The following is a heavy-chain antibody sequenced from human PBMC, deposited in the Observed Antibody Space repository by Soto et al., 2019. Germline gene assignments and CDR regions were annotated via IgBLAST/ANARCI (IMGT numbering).Heavy chain of an antibody. CDR3: ARAYKQLVGSYYYYYMDV. V-gene: IGHV3-13*01. D-gene: IGHD6-6*01. CDR1: GFTFSSYD. CDR2: IGTAGDT. Sequence: GGSLRLSCAASGFTFSSYDMHWVRQATGKGLEWVSAIGTAGDTYYPGSVKGRFTISRENAKNSLYLQMNSLRAEDTAVYYCARAYKQLVGSYYYYYMDVWGKGTTVTVSS. J-gene: IGHJ6*03.